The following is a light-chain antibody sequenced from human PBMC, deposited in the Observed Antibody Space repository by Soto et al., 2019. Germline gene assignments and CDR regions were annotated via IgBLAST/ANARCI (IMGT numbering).Light chain of an antibody. V-gene: IGKV1-33*01. Sequence: DIXXTQSPSSLSASVGDRVTITCQASQDITLYLNWYQHKAGKAPNLLIHDVSTLETGVPARFSGRGSGTIFTLTIINLQPEDVATYYCQQYDSRPNTFGQGTKVEIK. CDR3: QQYDSRPNT. CDR2: DVS. CDR1: QDITLY. J-gene: IGKJ2*01.